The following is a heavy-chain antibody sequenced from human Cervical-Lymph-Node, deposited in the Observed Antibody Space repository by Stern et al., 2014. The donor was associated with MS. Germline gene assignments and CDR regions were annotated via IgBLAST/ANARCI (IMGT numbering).Heavy chain of an antibody. CDR1: GFTVSRDY. Sequence: EVHLVESGGGVIQPGGSLRLSCTASGFTVSRDYMTWVRQAPGKGLEWVALITNVRSSYDTDSVKVRFSITRDDSKTAVYLHMTSLRAEDTAMYYCARDTSAPERSDWWGQGTLVTVSS. CDR2: ITNVRSS. J-gene: IGHJ4*02. V-gene: IGHV3-53*01. D-gene: IGHD1-1*01. CDR3: ARDTSAPERSDW.